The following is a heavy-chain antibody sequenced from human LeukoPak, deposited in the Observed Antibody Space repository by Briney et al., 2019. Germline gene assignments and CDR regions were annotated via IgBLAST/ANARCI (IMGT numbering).Heavy chain of an antibody. J-gene: IGHJ5*02. CDR3: ARSHPYGSGLSLFDP. D-gene: IGHD3-10*01. V-gene: IGHV4-39*01. CDR1: GGSISSSSYY. CDR2: IYYSGST. Sequence: PSETLSLTCTVSGGSISSSSYYWGWIRQPPGKGLEWIGSIYYSGSTYYNPSLKSRVTISVDTSKNQFSLKLSSVTAADTAVYYCARSHPYGSGLSLFDPWGQGTLVTVSS.